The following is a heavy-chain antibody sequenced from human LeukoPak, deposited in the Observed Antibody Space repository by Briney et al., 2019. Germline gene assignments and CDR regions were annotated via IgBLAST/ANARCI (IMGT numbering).Heavy chain of an antibody. CDR2: IYYSGST. CDR1: GGSISSSSYY. Sequence: SETLSLTCTVSGGSISSSSYYWGWIRQSPGKGLEWIGSIYYSGSTYYNPSLKSRVTISVDTSKNQFSLKLSSVTAADTAVYYCAREVAVAGTGGFDYWGQGTLVTVSS. CDR3: AREVAVAGTGGFDY. J-gene: IGHJ4*02. D-gene: IGHD6-19*01. V-gene: IGHV4-39*07.